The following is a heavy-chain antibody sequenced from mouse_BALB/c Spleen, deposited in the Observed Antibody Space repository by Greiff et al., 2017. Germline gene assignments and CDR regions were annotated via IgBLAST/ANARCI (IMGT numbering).Heavy chain of an antibody. CDR3: ARYYGSSLYYAMDY. CDR1: GDSITSGY. D-gene: IGHD1-1*01. Sequence: EVKLVESGPSLVKPSQTLSLTCSVTGDSITSGYWNWIRKFPGNKLEYMGYISYSGSTYYNPSLKSRISITRDTSKNQYYLQLNSVTTEDTATYYCARYYGSSLYYAMDYWGHGTSVTVSS. J-gene: IGHJ4*01. CDR2: ISYSGST. V-gene: IGHV3-8*02.